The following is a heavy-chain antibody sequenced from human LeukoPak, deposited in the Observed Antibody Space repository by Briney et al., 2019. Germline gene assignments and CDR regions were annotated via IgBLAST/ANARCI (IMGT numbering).Heavy chain of an antibody. CDR3: ARYLDYGGNSRVFQH. CDR1: GGSISTSNYY. V-gene: IGHV4-39*07. D-gene: IGHD4-23*01. CDR2: INHGGST. Sequence: SEALSLTCTVSGGSISTSNYYWGWIRQPPGKGLEWIGEINHGGSTNYNPSLKSRVTISVDTSKNQFSLKLSSVTAADTAVYYCARYLDYGGNSRVFQHWGQGTLVTVSS. J-gene: IGHJ1*01.